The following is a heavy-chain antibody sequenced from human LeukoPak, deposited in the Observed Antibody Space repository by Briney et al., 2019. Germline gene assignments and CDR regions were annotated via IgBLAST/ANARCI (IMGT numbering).Heavy chain of an antibody. D-gene: IGHD3-10*01. CDR1: GFTFSSYD. CDR3: ARGRGGSGSYYFDY. Sequence: GGSLRLSCAASGFTFSSYDMHWVRQATGKGLEWVSAIGTAGDTYYPGSVKSRFTISRENAKNSLYLQMNSLRAGDTAVYYCARGRGGSGSYYFDYWGQGTLVTVSS. CDR2: IGTAGDT. V-gene: IGHV3-13*01. J-gene: IGHJ4*02.